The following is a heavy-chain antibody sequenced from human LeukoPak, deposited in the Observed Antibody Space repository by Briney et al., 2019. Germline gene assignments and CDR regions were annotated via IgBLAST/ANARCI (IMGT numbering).Heavy chain of an antibody. Sequence: PGGSLRLSCSASGFTGPSFAMAWVRQAPGKGLEWVSGIAAGATGTYYSDSGKGRFTISRDNSRKTVQLQMNSLRAEDTAVYYCAKSYDSGGYPLGDYWGQGTLVTVSS. D-gene: IGHD3-22*01. CDR1: GFTGPSFA. J-gene: IGHJ4*02. V-gene: IGHV3-23*01. CDR2: IAAGATGT. CDR3: AKSYDSGGYPLGDY.